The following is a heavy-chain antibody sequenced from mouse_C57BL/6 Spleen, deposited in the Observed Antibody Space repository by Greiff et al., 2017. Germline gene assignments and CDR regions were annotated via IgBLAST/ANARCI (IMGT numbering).Heavy chain of an antibody. CDR2: IDPETGGT. Sequence: QVQLKQSGAELVRPGASVTLSCKASGYTFTDYEMHWVQQTPVHGLEWIGAIDPETGGTAYNQKFKGKAILTADKSYSTAYMELRSLTSEDSAVYYCTRITTEAYWGQGTLVTVSA. CDR1: GYTFTDYE. J-gene: IGHJ3*01. V-gene: IGHV1-15*01. CDR3: TRITTEAY. D-gene: IGHD1-1*01.